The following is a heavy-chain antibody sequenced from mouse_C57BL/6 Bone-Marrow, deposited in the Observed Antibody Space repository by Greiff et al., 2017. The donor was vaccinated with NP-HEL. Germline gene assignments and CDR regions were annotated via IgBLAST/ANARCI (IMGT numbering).Heavy chain of an antibody. V-gene: IGHV1-59*01. CDR2: IDPSDSYT. CDR1: GYTFTSYW. CDR3: ARPGFRQPYYFDY. J-gene: IGHJ2*01. D-gene: IGHD3-2*01. Sequence: QVHVKQPGAELVRPGTSVKLSCKASGYTFTSYWMHWVKQRPGQGLEWIGVIDPSDSYTNYNQKFKGKATLTVDTSSSTAYMQLSSLTSEDSAVYYCARPGFRQPYYFDYWGQGTTLTVSS.